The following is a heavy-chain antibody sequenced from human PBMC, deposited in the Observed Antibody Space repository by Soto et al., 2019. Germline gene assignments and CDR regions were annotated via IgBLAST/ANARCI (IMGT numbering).Heavy chain of an antibody. CDR2: ISWNSGNI. J-gene: IGHJ4*02. Sequence: SLRRSFLSSGFTFADCSMYWVRKVLGKCLEWVSSISWNSGNIGYADSVKGRFTTSRDDAENSLYLQMNSLRPEDTALYYCVRSKGGYSYGTPFDYWGQGT. CDR3: VRSKGGYSYGTPFDY. CDR1: GFTFADCS. D-gene: IGHD5-18*01. V-gene: IGHV3-9*01.